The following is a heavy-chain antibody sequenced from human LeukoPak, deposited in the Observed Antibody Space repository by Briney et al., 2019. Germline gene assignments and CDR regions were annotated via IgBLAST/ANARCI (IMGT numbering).Heavy chain of an antibody. CDR1: GYSINSGYF. D-gene: IGHD6-13*01. CDR2: IYHSGST. J-gene: IGHJ5*02. CDR3: ARIYSSSWFLNWFDP. Sequence: SEALSLTCTVSGYSINSGYFWGWIRQPPWKGLECVGTIYHSGSTYYNPSLKSRVTISVDTSKNQFSLKLNSVTVADTAVYYCARIYSSSWFLNWFDPWGQGTLVTVSS. V-gene: IGHV4-38-2*02.